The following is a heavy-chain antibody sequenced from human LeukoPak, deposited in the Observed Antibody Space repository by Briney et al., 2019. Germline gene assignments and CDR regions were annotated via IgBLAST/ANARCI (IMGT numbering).Heavy chain of an antibody. J-gene: IGHJ3*02. CDR3: ARDCSGATCYSGAFDI. V-gene: IGHV4-4*07. CDR2: IYKSGSI. CDR1: GDSINNYY. D-gene: IGHD2-15*01. Sequence: SETLSLTCTVSGDSINNYYWSWIRQPAGKWLEWIGRIYKSGSIDYNPSLRSRVTMSLDMSKNQFSLKLNSVTAADTAVYYCARDCSGATCYSGAFDIWGQGTMVTVSS.